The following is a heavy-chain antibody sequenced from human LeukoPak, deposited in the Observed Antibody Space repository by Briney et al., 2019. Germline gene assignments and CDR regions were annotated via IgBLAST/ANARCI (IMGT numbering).Heavy chain of an antibody. V-gene: IGHV3-48*03. J-gene: IGHJ6*03. CDR1: GFTFSSYE. Sequence: PGGSLRLSCAASGFTFSSYEMNWVRQAPGKGLEWVSYISSSGSTIYYADSVKGRFTISRDNSKNTLFLQMTSLTAEDTAVYYCARVSYSQIYYYMDVWGKGTTVTVSS. CDR2: ISSSGSTI. D-gene: IGHD4-11*01. CDR3: ARVSYSQIYYYMDV.